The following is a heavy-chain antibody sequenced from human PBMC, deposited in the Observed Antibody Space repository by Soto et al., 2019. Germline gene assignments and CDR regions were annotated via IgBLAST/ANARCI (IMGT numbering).Heavy chain of an antibody. D-gene: IGHD2-2*01. CDR3: ARLYCSSSTCDSWFDP. CDR1: GYTFTTFW. J-gene: IGHJ5*02. V-gene: IGHV5-10-1*01. CDR2: IDPRDSYT. Sequence: GESLKISCTGFGYTFTTFWISWVCQMPGRGLEWMGRIDPRDSYTNYSPSFQGHVTISADKSISTAYLQWGSLKASDTAMYYCARLYCSSSTCDSWFDPWGQGTLVTVSS.